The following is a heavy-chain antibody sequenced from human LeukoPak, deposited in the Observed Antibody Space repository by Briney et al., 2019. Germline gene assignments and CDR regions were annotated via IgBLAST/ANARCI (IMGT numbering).Heavy chain of an antibody. CDR1: GGSIISSSYY. Sequence: PSETLSLTCTVSGGSIISSSYYWGWIRQPPGKGLEWIGSIYYSGSTYYNPSLKSRVTISVDTSKNQFSLKLSSVTAADTAVYYCARLKYPGHYYYYYMDVWGKGTTVTISS. J-gene: IGHJ6*03. V-gene: IGHV4-39*01. CDR3: ARLKYPGHYYYYYMDV. CDR2: IYYSGST. D-gene: IGHD1-14*01.